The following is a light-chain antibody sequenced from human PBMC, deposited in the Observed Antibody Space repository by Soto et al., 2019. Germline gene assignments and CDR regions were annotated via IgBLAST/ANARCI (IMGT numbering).Light chain of an antibody. CDR1: QGISNY. Sequence: DIQMTQSPSSLSASVGDRVTITCRASQGISNYLAWYQQKPGRVPKLLIYAASTLLSGVPSRFSGSGSGTDFTLTITSLQPEDVATYYCQKYDSAPYTFGQGTKLEIK. J-gene: IGKJ2*01. CDR3: QKYDSAPYT. V-gene: IGKV1-27*01. CDR2: AAS.